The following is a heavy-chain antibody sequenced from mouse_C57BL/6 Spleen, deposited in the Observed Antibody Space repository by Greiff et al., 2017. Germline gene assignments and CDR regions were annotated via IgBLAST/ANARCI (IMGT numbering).Heavy chain of an antibody. CDR3: ARLDGYYVGFAY. CDR1: GYTFTSSW. D-gene: IGHD2-3*01. V-gene: IGHV1-53*01. J-gene: IGHJ3*01. CDR2: INPSNGGT. Sequence: QVQLQQPGTELVKPVASVKLSCKASGYTFTSSWMPWVKQRPGQGLEWIGNINPSNGGTNYNEKFKSKATLTVDKSSSTAYMQLSSLTSEDSAVYYCARLDGYYVGFAYWGQGTLVTVSA.